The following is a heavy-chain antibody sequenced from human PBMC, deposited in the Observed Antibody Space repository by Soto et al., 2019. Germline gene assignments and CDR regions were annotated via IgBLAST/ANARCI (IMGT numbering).Heavy chain of an antibody. D-gene: IGHD3-10*01. CDR1: GGSFSGYY. J-gene: IGHJ4*02. CDR3: ARGYGSGSYWAY. Sequence: QVQLQQWGAGLLKPSETQSLTCAVYGGSFSGYYWSWVRQPPGKGLEWIGEIERGGSTNYNPSLKSRVAISVDTSKNQFSLKVNSVTAADTAVYYCARGYGSGSYWAYWGQGTLVTVSS. CDR2: IERGGST. V-gene: IGHV4-34*02.